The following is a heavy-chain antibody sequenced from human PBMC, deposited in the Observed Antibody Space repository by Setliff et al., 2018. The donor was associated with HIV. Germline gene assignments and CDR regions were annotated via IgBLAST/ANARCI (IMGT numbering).Heavy chain of an antibody. J-gene: IGHJ4*02. V-gene: IGHV1-2*02. D-gene: IGHD5-12*01. CDR1: GYTFTGYY. Sequence: ASVKVSCKASGYTFTGYYMHWVRQAPGQGLEWMGWINPNSGGTNYAQKFQGRVTLTTDTSTTTAYMELRSLRSDDTAVYYCARGGGYSGYDGTLDYWGQGTQVTVSS. CDR3: ARGGGYSGYDGTLDY. CDR2: INPNSGGT.